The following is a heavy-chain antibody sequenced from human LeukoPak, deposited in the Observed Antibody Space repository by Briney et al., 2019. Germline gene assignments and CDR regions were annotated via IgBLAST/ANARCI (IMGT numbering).Heavy chain of an antibody. Sequence: PSETLSLTCTVSGGSISSYFWSWIRQPAGKGLEWIGRIYTSGSTNYNPSLKSRVTMSVDTSKNQFSLKLSSVTAADTAVYCCARDNGGYSSSWRYYYYGMDVWGQGTTVTVSS. CDR2: IYTSGST. D-gene: IGHD6-13*01. V-gene: IGHV4-4*07. J-gene: IGHJ6*02. CDR1: GGSISSYF. CDR3: ARDNGGYSSSWRYYYYGMDV.